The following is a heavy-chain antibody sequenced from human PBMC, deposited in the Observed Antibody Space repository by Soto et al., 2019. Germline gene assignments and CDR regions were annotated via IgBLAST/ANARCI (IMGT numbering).Heavy chain of an antibody. V-gene: IGHV4-31*03. CDR2: IYYSGST. Sequence: SETLSLTCTVSGGSISSGSYFWSWIRQHPGKGLEWIAYIYYSGSTYYNPSLKSRLIISVDTSKNQFSLKLSSVTAADTAVYYCARGDYIWGSPKRGFDCWGQGTLVTVSS. J-gene: IGHJ4*02. CDR1: GGSISSGSYF. CDR3: ARGDYIWGSPKRGFDC. D-gene: IGHD3-16*01.